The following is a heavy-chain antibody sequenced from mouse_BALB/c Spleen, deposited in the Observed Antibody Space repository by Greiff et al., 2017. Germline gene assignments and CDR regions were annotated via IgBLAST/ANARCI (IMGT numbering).Heavy chain of an antibody. CDR3: ARQDYGSSRGAY. Sequence: EVKLVESGGGLVKPGGSLKLSCAASGFTFSSYAMSWVRQTPEKRLEWVATISSGGSYTYYPDSVKGRFTISRDNAKNTLYLQMSSLRSEDTAMYYCARQDYGSSRGAYWGQGTLVTVSA. V-gene: IGHV5-9-3*01. CDR2: ISSGGSYT. D-gene: IGHD1-1*01. CDR1: GFTFSSYA. J-gene: IGHJ3*01.